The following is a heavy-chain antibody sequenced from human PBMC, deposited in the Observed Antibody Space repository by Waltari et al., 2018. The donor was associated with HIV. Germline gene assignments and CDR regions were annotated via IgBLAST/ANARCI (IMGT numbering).Heavy chain of an antibody. V-gene: IGHV3-23*01. CDR1: GFTFINYA. Sequence: EVQLLESGGGLVQPGGSLRLSCAASGFTFINYAMSWVRKAPGKGLEGVAGISGSGGSTYYADSVKGRFTISRDNSMNTLYLQMNSLRAEETAVYYCAKDYSGSYTRGYSDYWGQGTLVTVSS. CDR2: ISGSGGST. D-gene: IGHD1-26*01. CDR3: AKDYSGSYTRGYSDY. J-gene: IGHJ4*02.